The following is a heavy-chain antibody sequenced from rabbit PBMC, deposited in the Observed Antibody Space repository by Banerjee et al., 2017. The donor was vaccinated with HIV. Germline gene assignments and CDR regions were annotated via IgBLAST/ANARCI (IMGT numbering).Heavy chain of an antibody. CDR1: GFSFSSSYW. D-gene: IGHD1-1*01. Sequence: QSLEESGGDLVKPGASLTLVCTASGFSFSSSYWMCWVRQAPGKGLEWIACIYVGSSVTYYASWAKGRFTISKTSSTTVTLQMTSLTAADTATYFCARWLVGVGFDLWGPGTLVTVS. CDR3: ARWLVGVGFDL. CDR2: IYVGSSVT. J-gene: IGHJ4*01. V-gene: IGHV1S40*01.